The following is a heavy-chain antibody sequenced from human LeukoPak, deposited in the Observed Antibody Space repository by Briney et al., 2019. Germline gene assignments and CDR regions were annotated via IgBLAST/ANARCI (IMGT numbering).Heavy chain of an antibody. CDR3: ARGERGYYYYYMDV. V-gene: IGHV3-30*04. Sequence: GGSLRLSCAASGFTFSSYAMHWVRQAPGKGLEWVAVISYDGSNKYYADSVKGRFTISRDNTKNTLYLQMNSLRAEDTAVYYCARGERGYYYYYMDVWGKGTTVTVSS. CDR2: ISYDGSNK. D-gene: IGHD5-24*01. CDR1: GFTFSSYA. J-gene: IGHJ6*03.